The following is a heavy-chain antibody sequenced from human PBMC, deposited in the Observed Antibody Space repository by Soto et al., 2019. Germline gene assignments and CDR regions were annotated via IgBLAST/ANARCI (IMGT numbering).Heavy chain of an antibody. V-gene: IGHV3-23*01. CDR3: ASTPAASRPYYYFDY. D-gene: IGHD2-15*01. Sequence: GGSLRLSCAASGFTFSSYVMSWVRQAPGKGLEWVSGITGSGGSTYYADSVKGRFTISRDNSKNTLYLQMSSLRAEDTAVYYCASTPAASRPYYYFDYWGQGTLVTVS. CDR2: ITGSGGST. J-gene: IGHJ4*02. CDR1: GFTFSSYV.